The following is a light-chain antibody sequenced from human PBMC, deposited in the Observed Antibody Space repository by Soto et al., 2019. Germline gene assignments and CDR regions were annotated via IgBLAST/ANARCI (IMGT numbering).Light chain of an antibody. CDR3: QQYGSSPRT. CDR1: QDITNY. J-gene: IGKJ1*01. CDR2: DAS. V-gene: IGKV1-33*01. Sequence: DIQMTQSPSSLSASVGDRVTITCQASQDITNYLHWFQQKPGKAPKLLIYDASNLETGVPSRFSGSGSGTDFTFTISSLQPEDIATYYCQQYGSSPRTFGQGTKVEV.